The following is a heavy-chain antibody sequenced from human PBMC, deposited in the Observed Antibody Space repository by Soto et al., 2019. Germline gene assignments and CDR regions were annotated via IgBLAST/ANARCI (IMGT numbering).Heavy chain of an antibody. CDR2: IYSGGST. CDR1: GFTFSSYA. Sequence: PGGSLRLSCAASGFTFSSYAMSWVRQAPGKGLEWVSVIYSGGSTYYADSVKGRFTISRDNSKNTLYLQMNSLRAEDTAVYYCAKRDRKWFDPWGQGTLVTVSS. CDR3: AKRDRKWFDP. J-gene: IGHJ5*02. V-gene: IGHV3-23*03.